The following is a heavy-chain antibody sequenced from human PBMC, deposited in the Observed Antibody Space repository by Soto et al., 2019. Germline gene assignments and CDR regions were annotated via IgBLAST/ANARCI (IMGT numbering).Heavy chain of an antibody. V-gene: IGHV2-5*02. Sequence: QITLKESGPTLVRPTQTLTLTCTCSGFSVSTSGVGVAWIRQSPGKALEWLALIYWDDDRRYRPSLQSRLTNAKDTSKTQVVIRITHVDPVDTATYFCAQRVCNGGHCIIDFWGQGTLVTVSS. CDR3: AQRVCNGGHCIIDF. D-gene: IGHD2-21*02. J-gene: IGHJ4*02. CDR2: IYWDDDR. CDR1: GFSVSTSGVG.